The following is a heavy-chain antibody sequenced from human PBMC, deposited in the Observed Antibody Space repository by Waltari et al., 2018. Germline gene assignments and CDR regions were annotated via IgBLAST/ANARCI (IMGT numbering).Heavy chain of an antibody. D-gene: IGHD4-17*01. CDR3: ARGGAAVTRPFDY. J-gene: IGHJ4*02. V-gene: IGHV4-30-4*08. CDR1: DDSLNSRDFY. Sequence: GLVKPSRTLFLTCTVSDDSLNSRDFYWNWIRQPPGQGLEFVGYISHTGNAYSNPSLKGRVTISMDTSKRQFSLKLNSVTAADTAVYYCARGGAAVTRPFDYWGQGTLVTVSS. CDR2: ISHTGNA.